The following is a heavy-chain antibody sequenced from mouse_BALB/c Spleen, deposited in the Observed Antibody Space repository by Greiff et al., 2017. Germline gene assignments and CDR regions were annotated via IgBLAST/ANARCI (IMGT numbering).Heavy chain of an antibody. J-gene: IGHJ2*01. CDR1: GYTFSSYW. CDR2: ILPGSGST. CDR3: AREGYHYYGYGY. V-gene: IGHV1-9*01. D-gene: IGHD1-2*01. Sequence: VQLQQSGAELMKPGASVKISCKATGYTFSSYWIEWVKQRPGHGLEWIGEILPGSGSTNYNEKFKGKATFTADTSSNTAYMQLSSLTSEDSAVYYCAREGYHYYGYGYWGQGTTLTVSS.